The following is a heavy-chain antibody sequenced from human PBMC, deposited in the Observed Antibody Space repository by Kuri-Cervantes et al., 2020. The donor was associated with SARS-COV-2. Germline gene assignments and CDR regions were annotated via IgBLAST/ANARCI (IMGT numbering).Heavy chain of an antibody. Sequence: GGSLRLSCAASGFTFTNAWMNWVRQAPGKGLEWVGRVKSKTDGGTTDYATPVKGRFTISRDDSKNTLYLQMNSLKTEDTAVYYCTTMWGSSSWYRLDYWGQGTLVTVSS. J-gene: IGHJ4*02. D-gene: IGHD6-13*01. CDR3: TTMWGSSSWYRLDY. CDR1: GFTFTNAW. V-gene: IGHV3-15*01. CDR2: VKSKTDGGTT.